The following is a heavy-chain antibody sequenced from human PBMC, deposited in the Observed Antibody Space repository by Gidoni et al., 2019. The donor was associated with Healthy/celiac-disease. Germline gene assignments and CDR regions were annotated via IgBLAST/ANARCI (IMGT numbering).Heavy chain of an antibody. V-gene: IGHV3-9*01. J-gene: IGHJ3*02. Sequence: EVQLVESGEGLVQPGRSLRLSCAASGFTFDDYAMHWVRQAPGKGLEWVSGISWNSGSIGYADSVKGRFTISRDNAKNSLYLQMNSLRAEDTALYYCAKDTAFLVLDAFDIWGQGTMVTVSS. CDR3: AKDTAFLVLDAFDI. CDR2: ISWNSGSI. CDR1: GFTFDDYA. D-gene: IGHD6-13*01.